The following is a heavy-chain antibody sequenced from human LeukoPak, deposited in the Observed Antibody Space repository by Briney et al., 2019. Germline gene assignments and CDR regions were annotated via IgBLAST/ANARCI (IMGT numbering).Heavy chain of an antibody. J-gene: IGHJ4*02. CDR2: ISSGSRYI. Sequence: GGSLRLSCTASESTFSHYTMNWVRQAPGKGLEWVSAISSGSRYIYYADSMRGRFTISRDNAKNSLYLQMNSLRADDTAVYYCAMGDYIWGSYPQVGYWGQGTLVTVSS. V-gene: IGHV3-21*06. CDR3: AMGDYIWGSYPQVGY. CDR1: ESTFSHYT. D-gene: IGHD3-16*02.